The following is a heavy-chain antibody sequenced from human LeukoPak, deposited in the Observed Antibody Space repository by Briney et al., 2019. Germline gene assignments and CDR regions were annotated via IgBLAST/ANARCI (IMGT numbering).Heavy chain of an antibody. J-gene: IGHJ4*02. CDR2: IYYSGST. D-gene: IGHD3-3*01. CDR3: ARARFLEWLFFDY. Sequence: PSETLSLTCTVSGGSISSGDYYWSWIHQPPGKGLEWIGYIYYSGSTYYNPSLKSRVTISVDTSKNQFSLKLSSVTAADTAVYYCARARFLEWLFFDYWGQGTLVTVSS. V-gene: IGHV4-30-4*08. CDR1: GGSISSGDYY.